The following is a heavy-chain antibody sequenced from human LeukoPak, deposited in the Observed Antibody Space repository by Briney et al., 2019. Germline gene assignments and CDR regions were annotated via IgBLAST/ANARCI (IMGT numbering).Heavy chain of an antibody. J-gene: IGHJ3*02. Sequence: ASVKVSCKASGYTFTGYYMHWVRQAPGQGLGWMGWINTNSGGTNHAQKFQGRVTLTRDTSISTAYMELSGLRSDDTAVYYCARPTTVSHYDACDIWGQGTMVTVSS. CDR2: INTNSGGT. D-gene: IGHD4-17*01. V-gene: IGHV1-2*02. CDR3: ARPTTVSHYDACDI. CDR1: GYTFTGYY.